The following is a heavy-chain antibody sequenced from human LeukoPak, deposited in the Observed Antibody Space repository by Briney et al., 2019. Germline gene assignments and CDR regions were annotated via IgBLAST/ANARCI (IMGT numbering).Heavy chain of an antibody. CDR3: ASAESGWYDY. J-gene: IGHJ4*02. CDR2: ISSSSSYI. V-gene: IGHV3-21*01. Sequence: GGSLRLSCAASGFTFSSYSMNWVRQAPGKGLEWVSSISSSSSYIYYADSVKGRFTISRDNAKNSLYLQVNSLRAEDTAVYYCASAESGWYDYWGQGTLVTVSS. D-gene: IGHD6-19*01. CDR1: GFTFSSYS.